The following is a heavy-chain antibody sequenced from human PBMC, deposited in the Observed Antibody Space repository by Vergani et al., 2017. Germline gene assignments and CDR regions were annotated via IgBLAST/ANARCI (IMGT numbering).Heavy chain of an antibody. Sequence: QVQLQESGPGLVKPSETLSLTCTVSGGSISSYYWSWIRQPPGKGLEWIGYIYYSRSTNYNPSLKSRVTISVDTSKNQFSLKLSSVTAADTAVYYCARDGPGDPPDCSGGSCFNWYFELWGRGTLVTVSS. CDR2: IYYSRST. J-gene: IGHJ2*01. V-gene: IGHV4-59*01. CDR3: ARDGPGDPPDCSGGSCFNWYFEL. D-gene: IGHD2-15*01. CDR1: GGSISSYY.